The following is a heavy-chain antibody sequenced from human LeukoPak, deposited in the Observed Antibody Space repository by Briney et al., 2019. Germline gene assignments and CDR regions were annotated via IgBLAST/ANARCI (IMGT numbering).Heavy chain of an antibody. D-gene: IGHD5-24*01. V-gene: IGHV4-34*01. Sequence: SETLSLTCAVYGGSFSGYYWSWIRQPPGKGLGLIGEIHHSGSTNYNPSLKSRVTISVDTSKNQFSLKLSSVTAADTAVYYCARAPGVRDGYKRGNWFDPWGQGTLVTVSS. CDR1: GGSFSGYY. CDR2: IHHSGST. CDR3: ARAPGVRDGYKRGNWFDP. J-gene: IGHJ5*02.